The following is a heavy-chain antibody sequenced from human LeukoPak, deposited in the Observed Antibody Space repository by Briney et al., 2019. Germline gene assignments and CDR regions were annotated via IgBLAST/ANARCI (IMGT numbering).Heavy chain of an antibody. CDR1: GFTFDDYA. CDR2: ISWNSGST. CDR3: AKDIRSSTSCFDS. V-gene: IGHV3-9*01. D-gene: IGHD2-2*01. J-gene: IGHJ5*01. Sequence: TGGSLRPSCAASGFTFDDYAMHWVRQAPGKGLEWVSGISWNSGSTGYADSVRGRFTISRDNAKNSLYLQMNSLRREDTALYYCAKDIRSSTSCFDSWGQGTLVTVSS.